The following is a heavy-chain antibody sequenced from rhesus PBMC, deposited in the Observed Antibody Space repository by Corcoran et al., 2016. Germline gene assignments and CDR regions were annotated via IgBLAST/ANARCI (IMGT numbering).Heavy chain of an antibody. D-gene: IGHD2-39*02. CDR1: GGPISGYY. CDR3: ARQGYTDHLGGLDS. V-gene: IGHV4-143*01. Sequence: QVQLQESGPGLVQPSETLYLPCAVSGGPISGYYWNWILHTPGQGLEWIGGVYGNRASTNYNPSLKSRVTISKDTSKNQFSLSLTSVTAADTAVYYCARQGYTDHLGGLDSWGQGVVVTVSS. J-gene: IGHJ6*01. CDR2: VYGNRAST.